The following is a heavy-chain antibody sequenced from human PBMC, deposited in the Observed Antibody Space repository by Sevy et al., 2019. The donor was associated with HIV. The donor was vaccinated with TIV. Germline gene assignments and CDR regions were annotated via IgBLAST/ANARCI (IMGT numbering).Heavy chain of an antibody. Sequence: SETLSLTCAVYGGSFSGYYWSWIRQPPGKGLEWIGEINHSGSTNYNPPLKSRVTISVDTSKNQFSLKLSSVTAADTAVYYCARGKVVVAATGDYYYYGMDVWGQGTTVTVSS. CDR3: ARGKVVVAATGDYYYYGMDV. CDR2: INHSGST. V-gene: IGHV4-34*01. J-gene: IGHJ6*02. CDR1: GGSFSGYY. D-gene: IGHD2-15*01.